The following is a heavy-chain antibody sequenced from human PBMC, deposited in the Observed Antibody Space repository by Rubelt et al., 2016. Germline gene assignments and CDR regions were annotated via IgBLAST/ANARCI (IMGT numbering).Heavy chain of an antibody. CDR3: AKDRRGNWDYVGAFDN. J-gene: IGHJ4*02. Sequence: VSGKGLEWVSHISSSGSAIHYGDSVKGRFTISRDNAKNSLYLQMNSLRAEDTAVYYCAKDRRGNWDYVGAFDNWGQGTLVTVSS. V-gene: IGHV3-11*01. CDR2: ISSSGSAI. D-gene: IGHD1-7*01.